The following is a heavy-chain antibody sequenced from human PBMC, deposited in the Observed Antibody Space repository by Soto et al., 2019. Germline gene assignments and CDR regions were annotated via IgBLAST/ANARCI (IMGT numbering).Heavy chain of an antibody. CDR1: GGTFSSYA. CDR3: ARGYYYDSSGYLFEFDY. D-gene: IGHD3-22*01. CDR2: IIPIFGTA. J-gene: IGHJ4*02. V-gene: IGHV1-69*13. Sequence: SVKVSCKASGGTFSSYAISWVRQAPGQGLEWMGGIIPIFGTANYAQKFQGRVTITADESTSTAYMELRSLRSEDTAVYYCARGYYYDSSGYLFEFDYWGQGTLVTVSS.